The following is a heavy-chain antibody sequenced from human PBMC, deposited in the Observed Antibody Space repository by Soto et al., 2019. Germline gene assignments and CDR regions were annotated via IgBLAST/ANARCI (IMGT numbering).Heavy chain of an antibody. J-gene: IGHJ4*02. D-gene: IGHD6-19*01. CDR1: GDSVSSNSAA. V-gene: IGHV6-1*01. CDR2: TYYRSKWYN. Sequence: PSQTLSLTCAISGDSVSSNSAAWNWIRQSPSSGLEWLGRTYYRSKWYNDYAVSVKSRITINPDTSKNQFSLQLNSVTPEDTAVYYCAREARRSGWPLDYWGQGTLVTVSS. CDR3: AREARRSGWPLDY.